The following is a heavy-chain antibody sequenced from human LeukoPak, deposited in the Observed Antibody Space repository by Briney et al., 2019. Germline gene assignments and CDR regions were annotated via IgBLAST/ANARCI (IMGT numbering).Heavy chain of an antibody. J-gene: IGHJ5*02. CDR1: GYTFTSYD. CDR2: INPNSGGT. CDR3: AKQDIVWMVIDP. V-gene: IGHV1-2*02. D-gene: IGHD5-12*01. Sequence: GASVKVSCKASGYTFTSYDINWVRQATGQGLEWMGWINPNSGGTNYAQKFQGRVTMTRDTSISTAYMELSRLRSDDTAVYYCAKQDIVWMVIDPWGQGTLVTVSS.